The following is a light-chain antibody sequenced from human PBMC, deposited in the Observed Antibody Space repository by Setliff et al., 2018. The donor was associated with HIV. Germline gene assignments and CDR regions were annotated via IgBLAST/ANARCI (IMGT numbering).Light chain of an antibody. CDR3: QQYYNTPRS. CDR1: RGIDNS. J-gene: IGKJ1*01. Sequence: DILMTQSPSSLSASVGDRVTITCRASRGIDNSLAWYQQKPGKAPKLLLYATSRLESGVPSRFSGSGSGTDYTLTISSLQPEDFATYYCQQYYNTPRSFGQGTKVDIK. CDR2: ATS. V-gene: IGKV1-NL1*01.